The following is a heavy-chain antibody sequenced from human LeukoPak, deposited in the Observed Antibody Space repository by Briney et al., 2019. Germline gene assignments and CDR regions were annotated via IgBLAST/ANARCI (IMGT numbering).Heavy chain of an antibody. CDR3: AKDIKSPRVASISLAY. CDR1: GFTFDDYA. CDR2: ISGDGGST. J-gene: IGHJ4*02. Sequence: PGGSLRLSCAAFGFTFDDYAMHWVRQAPGKGLEWVSLISGDGGSTYYADSVKGRFTISRDNSKNSLYLQMNSLRTEDTALYYCAKDIKSPRVASISLAYWGQGTLVTVSS. D-gene: IGHD5-12*01. V-gene: IGHV3-43*02.